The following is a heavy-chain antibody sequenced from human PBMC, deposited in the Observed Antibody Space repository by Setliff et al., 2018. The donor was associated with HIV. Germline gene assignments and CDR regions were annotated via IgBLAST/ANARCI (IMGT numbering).Heavy chain of an antibody. D-gene: IGHD3-3*01. CDR3: ARGEKRFLEWLPLDYYYYCYMDV. Sequence: ASVKVSCKASGGTFSSYATSWVRQAPGQGLEWMGGNIPIFGTANYPENFQGRVTITADESSSTAYMDLSSLRSEDTAVYYCARGEKRFLEWLPLDYYYYCYMDVWGKGITVTVSS. CDR1: GGTFSSYA. CDR2: NIPIFGTA. J-gene: IGHJ6*03. V-gene: IGHV1-69*13.